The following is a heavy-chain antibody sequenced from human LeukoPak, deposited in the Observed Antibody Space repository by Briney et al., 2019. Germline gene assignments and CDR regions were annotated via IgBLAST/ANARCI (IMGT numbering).Heavy chain of an antibody. J-gene: IGHJ6*02. V-gene: IGHV3-23*01. Sequence: QPGGSLRLSCAASGFTFSSYAMSWVRQAPGKGLEWVSAISGSGGSTYYADSVKGRFTISRDNSKNTLYLQMNSLRAEDTAVYYCAKDYYDSGGYYFNYGMDVWGQGTTVTVSS. CDR2: ISGSGGST. CDR3: AKDYYDSGGYYFNYGMDV. D-gene: IGHD3-22*01. CDR1: GFTFSSYA.